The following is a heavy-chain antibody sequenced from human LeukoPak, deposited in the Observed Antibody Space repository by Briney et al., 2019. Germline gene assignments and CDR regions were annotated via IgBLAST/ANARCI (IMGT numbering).Heavy chain of an antibody. CDR3: ARAKIAVAIDY. Sequence: SETLSLTCTVSGGSISNYYWSWIRQPPGKGLEWIGYMYYSGSTNYNPSLKSRVTISVDTSKNQFSLKLSSVTAADTAVYYCARAKIAVAIDYWGQGTLVTVSS. CDR2: MYYSGST. CDR1: GGSISNYY. V-gene: IGHV4-59*01. D-gene: IGHD6-19*01. J-gene: IGHJ4*02.